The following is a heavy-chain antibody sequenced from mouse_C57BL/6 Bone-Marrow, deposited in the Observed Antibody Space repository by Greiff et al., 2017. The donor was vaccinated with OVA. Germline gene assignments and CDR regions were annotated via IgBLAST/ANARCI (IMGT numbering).Heavy chain of an antibody. Sequence: VQLQQSGPELVKPGASVKISCKASGYAFSSSWMNWVKQRPGKGLEWIGRIYPGDGDTNYNGKSKGKATLTADKPSSTAYLQLSSLTSEDSAVYFCARSFAYWGQGTLVTVSA. CDR2: IYPGDGDT. V-gene: IGHV1-82*01. J-gene: IGHJ3*01. CDR3: ARSFAY. CDR1: GYAFSSSW.